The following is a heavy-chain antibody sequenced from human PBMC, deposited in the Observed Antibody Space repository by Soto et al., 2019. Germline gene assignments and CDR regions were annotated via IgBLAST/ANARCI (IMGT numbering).Heavy chain of an antibody. CDR1: GDSLSTFY. CDR3: ARGRTVRNYADDSSDYFYFFDY. Sequence: SETLSLTCTVSGDSLSTFYWGWMRQSPGKELEWIGYVYYTGSTHYNPSLKSRVTISVDRSKHQFSLKLTSANAADTAVYYCARGRTVRNYADDSSDYFYFFDYWGQGTQVTVSS. CDR2: VYYTGST. V-gene: IGHV4-59*13. D-gene: IGHD3-22*01. J-gene: IGHJ4*02.